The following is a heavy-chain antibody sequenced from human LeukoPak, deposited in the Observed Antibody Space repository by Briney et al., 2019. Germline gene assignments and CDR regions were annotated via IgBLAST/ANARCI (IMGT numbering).Heavy chain of an antibody. Sequence: SETLSLTCAVYGGSFSGYYWSWIRQPPGKGLEWIGEIKHSGSTNYNPSLKSRVTMSVDTSKNQFSLKLSSVTAADTAVYYCARVFVHYYDRSGYFDTFDIWGQGTMVTVSS. CDR3: ARVFVHYYDRSGYFDTFDI. J-gene: IGHJ3*02. CDR1: GGSFSGYY. D-gene: IGHD3-22*01. V-gene: IGHV4-34*01. CDR2: IKHSGST.